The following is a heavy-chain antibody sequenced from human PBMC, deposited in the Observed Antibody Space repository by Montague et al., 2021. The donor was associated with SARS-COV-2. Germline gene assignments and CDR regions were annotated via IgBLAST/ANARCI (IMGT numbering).Heavy chain of an antibody. V-gene: IGHV4-59*01. J-gene: IGHJ4*02. CDR2: VSYRGST. CDR3: ARDVRYYYDQ. D-gene: IGHD3-10*01. Sequence: SETLSLTCPVSGGSMSSYHWVWIRRPPGKGLEWIGYVSYRGSTNYNLSLKSRVTVSLDTSKNRFSLRVTSVTAADTAVYYCARDVRYYYDQWGQGILVTVSS. CDR1: GGSMSSYH.